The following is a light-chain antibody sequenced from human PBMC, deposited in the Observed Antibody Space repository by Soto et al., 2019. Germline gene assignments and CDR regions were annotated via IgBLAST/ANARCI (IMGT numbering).Light chain of an antibody. CDR3: SSYAGSKNVV. Sequence: QSALTQPPSASGSPGQSVTISCTGSSSDVGGYKYVSWYQHHPGKAPKLMIYEVSKRPSGVPDRFSGSKSGNTASLTVSGLQAEDEADYYCSSYAGSKNVVFGGGTQLTVL. CDR2: EVS. V-gene: IGLV2-8*01. CDR1: SSDVGGYKY. J-gene: IGLJ2*01.